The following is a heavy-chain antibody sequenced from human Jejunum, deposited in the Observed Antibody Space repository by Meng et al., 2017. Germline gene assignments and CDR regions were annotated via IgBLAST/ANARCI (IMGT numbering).Heavy chain of an antibody. D-gene: IGHD1-26*01. V-gene: IGHV4-30-4*01. CDR1: GDSLHSPDSY. Sequence: QRQRQESDPGVVQPSQPPCLTCTVSGDSLHSPDSYWSWIRQHPEKGLEWIGYIDYSGSTYYNPSLKSRVSISGDTSNKQFSLKLTSVTAADTAVYYCARSPYSGSALPFFDYWGQGSLVTVSS. CDR3: ARSPYSGSALPFFDY. J-gene: IGHJ4*02. CDR2: IDYSGST.